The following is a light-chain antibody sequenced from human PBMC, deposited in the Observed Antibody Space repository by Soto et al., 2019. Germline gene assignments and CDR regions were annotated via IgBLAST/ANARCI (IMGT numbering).Light chain of an antibody. V-gene: IGKV3-20*01. CDR3: QQYGSSQIT. J-gene: IGKJ5*01. Sequence: EIVVTQSPCTLSLSPWERATLSCRASQSVSSSYLAWYQQKPGQAPRRLIYGASSRATGIPDRFSGSGSGTDFTLTISRLEPEDFAVYYCQQYGSSQITFGQGTRLEIK. CDR2: GAS. CDR1: QSVSSSY.